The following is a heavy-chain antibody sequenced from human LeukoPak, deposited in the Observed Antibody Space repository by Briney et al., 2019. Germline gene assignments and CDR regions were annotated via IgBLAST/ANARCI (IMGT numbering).Heavy chain of an antibody. D-gene: IGHD3-22*01. V-gene: IGHV4-61*02. Sequence: PSHTLSLTCTVSGHPHSSGSYYWTWIRQPAGKGLQCIWRVYTSESTNLNPSLKSRVTISADTSKNQFSLKLSSVTAADTAVYYCARASYSYDTSGWVPFDYWGQGTLVTVSS. CDR2: VYTSEST. CDR1: GHPHSSGSYY. J-gene: IGHJ4*02. CDR3: ARASYSYDTSGWVPFDY.